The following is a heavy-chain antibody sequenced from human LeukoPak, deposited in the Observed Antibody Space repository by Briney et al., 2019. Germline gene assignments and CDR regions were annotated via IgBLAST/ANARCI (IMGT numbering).Heavy chain of an antibody. CDR2: IYPGDSDT. J-gene: IGHJ4*02. Sequence: GESLKISCKGSGYSFTSYWIGWVRPMPGKGLEWMGIIYPGDSDTRYSPSFQGQVTISVDKSISTAYLQWSSLKASDTAMFYCARRRRYFDPFDYWGQGTPVTVSS. CDR1: GYSFTSYW. D-gene: IGHD3-9*01. V-gene: IGHV5-51*01. CDR3: ARRRRYFDPFDY.